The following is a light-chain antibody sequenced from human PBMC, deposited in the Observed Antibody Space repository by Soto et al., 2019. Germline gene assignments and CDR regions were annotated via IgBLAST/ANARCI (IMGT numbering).Light chain of an antibody. Sequence: DIQRTPTPSALFASIRARVTITCQATQDINIYLNWYQQKPGKAPNLLIYDASNLEIGVPSRFSGSGSGTHFTFTISSLQTEDIGTYYCQQYDILPITFGRGTRLEIK. V-gene: IGKV1-33*01. CDR2: DAS. CDR3: QQYDILPIT. J-gene: IGKJ5*01. CDR1: QDINIY.